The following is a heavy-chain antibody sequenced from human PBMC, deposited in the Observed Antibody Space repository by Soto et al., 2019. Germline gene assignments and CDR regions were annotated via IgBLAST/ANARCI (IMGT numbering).Heavy chain of an antibody. Sequence: SSENLSLTCAVYGGSFSGYYWSWIRQPPGKGLEWIGEINHSGSTNYNPSLKSRVTISVDTSKNQFSLKLSSVTAADTAVYYWARRLALFYYYCKDVWGKGTTVTVS. V-gene: IGHV4-34*01. CDR2: INHSGST. D-gene: IGHD2-21*01. J-gene: IGHJ6*03. CDR3: ARRLALFYYYCKDV. CDR1: GGSFSGYY.